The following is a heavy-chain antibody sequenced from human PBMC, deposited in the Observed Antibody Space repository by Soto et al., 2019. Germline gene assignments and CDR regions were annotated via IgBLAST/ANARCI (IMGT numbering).Heavy chain of an antibody. CDR2: AHHSGRT. CDR3: ARCEATVLGF. V-gene: IGHV4-4*02. D-gene: IGHD4-17*01. Sequence: PSETLSLTCTVSGGSMSISHMWYCLRQSPGKGLEWMGEAHHSGRTNHIPSLKSRVTISVDKSKNQFSLKVTSVTAADTAVYYCARCEATVLGFWGPGTL. J-gene: IGHJ4*02. CDR1: GGSMSISHM.